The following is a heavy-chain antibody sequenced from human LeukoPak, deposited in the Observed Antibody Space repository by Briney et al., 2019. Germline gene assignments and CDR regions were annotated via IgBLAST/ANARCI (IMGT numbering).Heavy chain of an antibody. CDR3: AKSYYYDSSGPTNAFDI. V-gene: IGHV3-30-3*01. CDR1: GFTFSNYA. J-gene: IGHJ3*02. CDR2: ISYDVSNK. Sequence: GGSLRLSCTASGFTFSNYAMHWVRQAPGKGLEWVAVISYDVSNKYYADSVKGRFTISRDNSKNTLYLQMNSLRAEDTAVYYCAKSYYYDSSGPTNAFDIWGQGTMVTVSS. D-gene: IGHD3-22*01.